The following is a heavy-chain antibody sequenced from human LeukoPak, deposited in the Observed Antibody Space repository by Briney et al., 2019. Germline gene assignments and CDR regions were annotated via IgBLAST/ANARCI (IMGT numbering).Heavy chain of an antibody. V-gene: IGHV3-21*01. D-gene: IGHD3-10*01. CDR2: IRSSSTYI. J-gene: IGHJ3*02. CDR1: QFTFTDYY. CDR3: ARVLSDAFDI. Sequence: PGGSLRLSCAASQFTFTDYYMTWVRQAPGKGLEWVSSIRSSSTYIYYADSVKGRFTISRDNAKNSLYLQMSSLRAEDTAVYYCARVLSDAFDIWGQGTMVTVSS.